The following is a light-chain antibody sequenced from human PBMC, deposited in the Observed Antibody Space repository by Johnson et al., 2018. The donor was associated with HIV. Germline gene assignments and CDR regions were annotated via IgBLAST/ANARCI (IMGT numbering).Light chain of an antibody. CDR3: AAWDDSLSAYV. CDR1: SSNIVNIY. J-gene: IGLJ1*01. V-gene: IGLV1-51*01. CDR2: VNH. Sequence: QSVLTQPPSVSAAPGQKVTISCSASSSNIVNIYISWYQHLPGTAPKLLIYVNHKRPSGIPDRFSGSKSGTSASLAISGLQSGDEADYYCAAWDDSLSAYVFGTGTKVTVL.